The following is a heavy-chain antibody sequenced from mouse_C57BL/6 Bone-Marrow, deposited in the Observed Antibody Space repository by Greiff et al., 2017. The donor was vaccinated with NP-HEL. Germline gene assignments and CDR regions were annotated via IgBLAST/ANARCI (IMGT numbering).Heavy chain of an antibody. CDR2: IYPSDSET. Sequence: VQLQQPGAELVRPGPSVKLSCKASGYTFTSYWMDWVKQRPGQGLEWIGNIYPSDSETHYNQKFKDKATLTVDKSSSTAYMQLSSLTSEDSAVYYCASGSYYGSTYFDYWGQGTTLTVSS. J-gene: IGHJ2*01. CDR1: GYTFTSYW. CDR3: ASGSYYGSTYFDY. V-gene: IGHV1-61*01. D-gene: IGHD1-1*01.